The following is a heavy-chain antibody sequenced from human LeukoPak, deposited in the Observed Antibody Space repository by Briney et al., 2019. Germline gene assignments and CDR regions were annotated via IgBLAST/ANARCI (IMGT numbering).Heavy chain of an antibody. D-gene: IGHD1-1*01. CDR3: ARGPPTAQYFQH. V-gene: IGHV1-8*03. J-gene: IGHJ1*01. Sequence: ASVKVSCKASGYTFTTYNINWVRQATGQGLQWMGWINPNSGNTGYAQKFQGRITITRNTSISTVYMELSSLRSEDTAVYYCARGPPTAQYFQHWGQGTLVTVSS. CDR1: GYTFTTYN. CDR2: INPNSGNT.